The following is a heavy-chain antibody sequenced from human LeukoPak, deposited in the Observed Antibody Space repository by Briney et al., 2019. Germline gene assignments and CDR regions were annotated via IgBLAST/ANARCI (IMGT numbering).Heavy chain of an antibody. CDR3: ARSLGFWSSSNCQEYLQH. CDR2: IYRSGST. V-gene: IGHV3-53*01. CDR1: GFTVSSNY. J-gene: IGHJ1*01. Sequence: PGGSLRLSCAASGFTVSSNYMSWVRQAPGKGLEWVSVIYRSGSTYYADSVKGRFTISRDNSNNTLYLQMNSLRAEDTAVYYCARSLGFWSSSNCQEYLQHWGQGTPVTVSS. D-gene: IGHD2-2*01.